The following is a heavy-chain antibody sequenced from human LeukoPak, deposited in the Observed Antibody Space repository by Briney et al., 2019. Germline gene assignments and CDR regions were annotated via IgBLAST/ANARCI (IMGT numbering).Heavy chain of an antibody. D-gene: IGHD3-10*01. V-gene: IGHV4-34*01. J-gene: IGHJ4*02. CDR3: ARRMVRGVTLGY. CDR1: GGSFSGYY. Sequence: SETLSLTCAVYGGSFSGYYWSWIRQPPGKGLGWIGEINHSGSTNYNPSLKSRVTISVDTSKNQFSLKLSSVTAADTAVYYCARRMVRGVTLGYWGQGTLVTVSS. CDR2: INHSGST.